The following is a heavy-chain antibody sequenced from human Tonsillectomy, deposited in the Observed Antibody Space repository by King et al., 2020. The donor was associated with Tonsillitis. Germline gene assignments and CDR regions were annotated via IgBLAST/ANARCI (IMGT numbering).Heavy chain of an antibody. CDR2: IDPSDSYT. CDR1: GYSFTSYW. D-gene: IGHD3-22*01. J-gene: IGHJ4*02. Sequence: VQLVESGAEVKKPGESLRISCKGSGYSFTSYWISWVRQMPGKGLEWMWRIDPSDSYTNYSPSFQGHVTISADKSFSTSYLPWSSLKASDTAMYYCARHLDYYDSSGYYSFDYWGQGTLVTVSS. V-gene: IGHV5-10-1*01. CDR3: ARHLDYYDSSGYYSFDY.